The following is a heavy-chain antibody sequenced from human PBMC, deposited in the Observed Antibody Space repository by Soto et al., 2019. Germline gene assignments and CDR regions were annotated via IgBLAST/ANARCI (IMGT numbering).Heavy chain of an antibody. D-gene: IGHD3-22*01. V-gene: IGHV3-23*01. Sequence: GSLRLSCAASGFTFSSYAMSWVRQAPGKGLEWVSAISGSGGSTYYADSVKGRFTISRDNSKNTLYLQMNSLRAEDTAVYYCAKAPSGYTTLGWFDPWGQGTLVTVSS. CDR3: AKAPSGYTTLGWFDP. CDR1: GFTFSSYA. J-gene: IGHJ5*02. CDR2: ISGSGGST.